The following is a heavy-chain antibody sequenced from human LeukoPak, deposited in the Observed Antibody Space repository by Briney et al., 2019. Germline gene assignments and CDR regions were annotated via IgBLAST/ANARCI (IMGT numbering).Heavy chain of an antibody. V-gene: IGHV1-69*05. CDR1: GGTSSTYT. Sequence: ASVKVSCKASGGTSSTYTITWVRQAPGQGLEWMGGIIPTFRTPNYAQKFQGRVTITTDESTSTAYMELSSLKSDDTAIYYCARVDRYYFYLDVWGKGTTVTVSS. J-gene: IGHJ6*03. CDR2: IIPTFRTP. CDR3: ARVDRYYFYLDV.